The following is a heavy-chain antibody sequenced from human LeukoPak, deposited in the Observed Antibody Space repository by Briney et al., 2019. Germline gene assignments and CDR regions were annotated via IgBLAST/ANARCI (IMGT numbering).Heavy chain of an antibody. V-gene: IGHV3-30*18. CDR1: GFTFSSYS. CDR3: AKDPVAGGDYFDD. D-gene: IGHD6-19*01. Sequence: GGSLRLSCVASGFTFSSYSMNWVRQAPGKGLEWVAFISYDGSNKYYADSVKGRFTISRDNSKNTLYLQMNSLRAEDTAVYNCAKDPVAGGDYFDDWGQGTLVTVSS. J-gene: IGHJ4*02. CDR2: ISYDGSNK.